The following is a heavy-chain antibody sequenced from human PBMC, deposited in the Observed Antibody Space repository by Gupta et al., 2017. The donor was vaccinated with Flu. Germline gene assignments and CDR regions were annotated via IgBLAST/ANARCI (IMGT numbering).Heavy chain of an antibody. CDR1: SHY. J-gene: IGHJ5*02. CDR3: ARRGTYSSNWFWIDP. CDR2: IYHTGSA. D-gene: IGHD6-13*01. V-gene: IGHV4-39*01. Sequence: SHYWGWIRQPPGKGLEWIGSIYHTGSAYFNPARNSRVTISVDTSKKHFSLKLNSVNAADTAEYYCARRGTYSSNWFWIDPWGQGTLVRVSS.